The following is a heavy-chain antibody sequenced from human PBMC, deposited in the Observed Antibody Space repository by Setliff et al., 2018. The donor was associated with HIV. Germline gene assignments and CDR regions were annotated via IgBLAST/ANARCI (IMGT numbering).Heavy chain of an antibody. V-gene: IGHV3-23*01. CDR2: ISDTADKT. D-gene: IGHD1-26*01. Sequence: GGSLRLSCAASGFSFKIYAMSWVRQAPGKGLEWVSTISDTADKTYYADSVKGRFTISRDNSKNTLFLQVNSLRAGDTAMYYCAFSGTYYYVYMDVWGKGTTVTVSS. CDR1: GFSFKIYA. CDR3: AFSGTYYYVYMDV. J-gene: IGHJ6*03.